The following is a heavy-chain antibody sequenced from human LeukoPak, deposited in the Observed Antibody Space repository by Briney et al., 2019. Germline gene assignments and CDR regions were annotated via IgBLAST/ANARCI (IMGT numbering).Heavy chain of an antibody. CDR1: GFTFSHFG. Sequence: PGTSLRLSCEASGFTFSHFGMHWVRQPPGKGLEWVAVIWSDATNEYYADSVKGRFTISRDNFKRTVSLEMNSLRAEDTGIYYCARDTSPSSRSSYFDALDMWGQGTMVTVSS. D-gene: IGHD6-13*01. V-gene: IGHV3-33*01. J-gene: IGHJ3*02. CDR2: IWSDATNE. CDR3: ARDTSPSSRSSYFDALDM.